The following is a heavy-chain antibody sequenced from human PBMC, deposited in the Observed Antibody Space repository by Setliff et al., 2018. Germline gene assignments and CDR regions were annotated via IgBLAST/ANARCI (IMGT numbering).Heavy chain of an antibody. CDR2: IDWDDDK. J-gene: IGHJ4*02. CDR3: AHDGRWSTIPLDY. V-gene: IGHV2-70*04. D-gene: IGHD1-26*01. CDR1: GFSLSTSGMR. Sequence: SGPTLVNPTQTLTLTCTFSGFSLSTSGMRVSWIRQPPGKALEWLARIDWDDDKFYSTSLKTRLTLSKDTSKNQVVLTMTNMGPVDTATYYCAHDGRWSTIPLDYWGQGTRITVSS.